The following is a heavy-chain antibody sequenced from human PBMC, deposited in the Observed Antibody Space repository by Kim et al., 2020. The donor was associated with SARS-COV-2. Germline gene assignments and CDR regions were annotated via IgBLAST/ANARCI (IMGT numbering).Heavy chain of an antibody. CDR3: ATGYSSGWYLEFDY. Sequence: ASVKVSCKVSGYTLTELSMHWVRQAPGKGLEWMGGFDPEDGETIYAQKFQGRVTMTEDTSTDTAYMELSSLRSEDTAVYYCATGYSSGWYLEFDYWGQGTLVTVSS. CDR2: FDPEDGET. CDR1: GYTLTELS. J-gene: IGHJ4*02. V-gene: IGHV1-24*01. D-gene: IGHD6-19*01.